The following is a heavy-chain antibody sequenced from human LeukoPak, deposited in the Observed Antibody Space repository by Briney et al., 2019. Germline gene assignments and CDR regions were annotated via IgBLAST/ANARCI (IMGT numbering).Heavy chain of an antibody. D-gene: IGHD1-26*01. CDR2: ISSSSSYI. CDR3: ARDLVGATGRYDP. CDR1: GFTFSSYG. J-gene: IGHJ5*02. Sequence: PGGSLRLSCAASGFTFSSYGMNWVRQAPGKGLEWVSSISSSSSYIYYADSVKGRFTISRDNAKNSLYLQMNSLRAEDTAVYYCARDLVGATGRYDPWGQGTLVTVSS. V-gene: IGHV3-21*01.